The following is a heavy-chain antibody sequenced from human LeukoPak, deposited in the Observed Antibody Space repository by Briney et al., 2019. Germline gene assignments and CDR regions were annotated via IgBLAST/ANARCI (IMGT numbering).Heavy chain of an antibody. D-gene: IGHD3-22*01. CDR3: ARDQADSHNDNSDYGDFDY. CDR2: IKQDGSEK. V-gene: IGHV3-7*01. J-gene: IGHJ4*02. CDR1: GFTFSSYW. Sequence: GGSLRLSCAASGFTFSSYWMSWVRQAPGKGLEWVANIKQDGSEKKYVDSVKGRFTISRDNAKNSLYLQMNSLRAEDTAVYYCARDQADSHNDNSDYGDFDYWGQGTLVTVSS.